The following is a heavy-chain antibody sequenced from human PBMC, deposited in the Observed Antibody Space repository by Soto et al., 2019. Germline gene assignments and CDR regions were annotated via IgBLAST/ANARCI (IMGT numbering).Heavy chain of an antibody. CDR1: GYTFNTYG. Sequence: QVQLVQSGGDVKRPGASVRVSCKASGYTFNTYGISWVRQAPGQGLEWMGWISAYNGHTDYAQKFLGRVTMTTDTSTNTVSMELRGLRSDDTAVYYCTRGRTWGARDFDYWGQGTLVTVSS. CDR2: ISAYNGHT. V-gene: IGHV1-18*01. J-gene: IGHJ4*02. CDR3: TRGRTWGARDFDY. D-gene: IGHD3-16*01.